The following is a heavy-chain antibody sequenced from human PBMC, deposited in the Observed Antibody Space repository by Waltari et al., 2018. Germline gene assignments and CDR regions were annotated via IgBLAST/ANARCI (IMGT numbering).Heavy chain of an antibody. D-gene: IGHD2-15*01. J-gene: IGHJ4*02. CDR2: INPSGGST. CDR1: GYTFTSYY. CDR3: ATTSGGRVVVAAKTSGY. V-gene: IGHV1-46*01. Sequence: QVQLVQSGAEVKKPGASVKVSCKASGYTFTSYYMHWVRQAPGQGLEWMGIINPSGGSTSYAQKFQGRVTITADTSTDTAYMELSSLRSEDTAVYYCATTSGGRVVVAAKTSGYWGQGTLVTVSS.